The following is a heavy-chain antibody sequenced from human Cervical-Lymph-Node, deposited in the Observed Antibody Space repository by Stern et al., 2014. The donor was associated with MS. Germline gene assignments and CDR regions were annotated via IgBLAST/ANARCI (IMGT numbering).Heavy chain of an antibody. V-gene: IGHV3-53*01. CDR1: GFTVSRDY. Sequence: EVQLVESGGGVIQPGGSLRLSCTASGFTVSRDYMTWVRQAPGTGLELVSLITNVGSTFYTDSVKVRFSISRDDSKNSVYLHMTSLRAEDTAMYYCARDTSSPERSDWWGQGTLVTVSS. J-gene: IGHJ4*02. D-gene: IGHD1-1*01. CDR2: ITNVGST. CDR3: ARDTSSPERSDW.